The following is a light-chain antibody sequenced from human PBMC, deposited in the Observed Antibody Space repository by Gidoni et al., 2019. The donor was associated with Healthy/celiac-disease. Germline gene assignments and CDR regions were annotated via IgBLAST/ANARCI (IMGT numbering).Light chain of an antibody. CDR2: WAS. CDR3: QQYYSTRLT. V-gene: IGKV4-1*01. J-gene: IGKJ4*01. Sequence: DIVMTQSPDSLAVSLGERATINCKSSQSVLYSSNNTNYLAWYQQKPGQPPKLLIYWASTRESGVPDRFSGSGSGTDFTLPISSLQAEDVAVYYCQQYYSTRLTFGGGTKVEIK. CDR1: QSVLYSSNNTNY.